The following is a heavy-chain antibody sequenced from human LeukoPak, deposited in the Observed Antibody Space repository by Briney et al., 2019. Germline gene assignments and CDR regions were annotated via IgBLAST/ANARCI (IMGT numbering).Heavy chain of an antibody. CDR3: AREGYYDSSGYGY. Sequence: ASVKVSCKASGYTFTGYYMHWVRQAPGQGLEWMGWINPNSGGTNYAQKFQGRVTMTRDTSISTACMELSRLRSDDTAVYYCAREGYYDSSGYGYWGQGTLVTVSS. J-gene: IGHJ4*02. V-gene: IGHV1-2*02. CDR2: INPNSGGT. CDR1: GYTFTGYY. D-gene: IGHD3-22*01.